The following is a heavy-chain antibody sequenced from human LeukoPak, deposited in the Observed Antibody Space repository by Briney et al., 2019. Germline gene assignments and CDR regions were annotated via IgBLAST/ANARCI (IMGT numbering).Heavy chain of an antibody. D-gene: IGHD6-19*01. CDR3: ARVRYQWLVHNAFDI. V-gene: IGHV3-64*01. CDR2: ISSNGGST. Sequence: GGSLRLSCAASGFTFSSYTMRWVRQAPGKGLEYVSAISSNGGSTYYANSVKGRFTISRDNSKNTLYLQMGSLRAEDMAVYYCARVRYQWLVHNAFDIWGQGTVVTVSS. J-gene: IGHJ3*02. CDR1: GFTFSSYT.